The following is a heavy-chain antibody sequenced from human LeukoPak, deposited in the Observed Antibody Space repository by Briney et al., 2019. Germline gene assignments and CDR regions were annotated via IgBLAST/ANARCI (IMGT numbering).Heavy chain of an antibody. D-gene: IGHD6-6*01. CDR1: GGSISSYY. Sequence: SETLSLTCTVSGGSISSYYWSWIRQPPGKGLEWIGYIYHSGSTYYNPSLKSRVTISVDRSKNQFSLKLSSVTAADTAVYYCASSIAARSAFDYWGQGTLVTVSS. V-gene: IGHV4-59*12. J-gene: IGHJ4*02. CDR2: IYHSGST. CDR3: ASSIAARSAFDY.